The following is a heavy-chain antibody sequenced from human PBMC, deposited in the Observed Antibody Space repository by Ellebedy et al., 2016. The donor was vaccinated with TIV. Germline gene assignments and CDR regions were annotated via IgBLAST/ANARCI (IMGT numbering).Heavy chain of an antibody. CDR1: GGSFSSYG. CDR2: VIPIFGTA. J-gene: IGHJ4*02. Sequence: SVKVSCKASGGSFSSYGINWVRQAPGQGLEWMGGVIPIFGTANYAQKFQGRVTITADQSTTTVYMEMSSPRSEDTAVYYCANPYCSGGSCYSRRFYFDSWGQGTLVTVSS. V-gene: IGHV1-69*13. CDR3: ANPYCSGGSCYSRRFYFDS. D-gene: IGHD2-15*01.